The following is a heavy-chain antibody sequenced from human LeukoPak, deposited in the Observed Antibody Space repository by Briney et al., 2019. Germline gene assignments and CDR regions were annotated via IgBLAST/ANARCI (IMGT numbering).Heavy chain of an antibody. CDR3: VRDAQLLYGNWFSP. J-gene: IGHJ5*01. CDR1: GFTFSRYA. V-gene: IGHV3-30-3*01. D-gene: IGHD2-2*02. CDR2: ISYDGGTK. Sequence: GGSLRLSCVASGFTFSRYAMHWVRQAPGKGLEWVAAISYDGGTKYSADSVRGRFIISRDNSQSTLYLQMNSLRADDTAIYYCVRDAQLLYGNWFSPWGQGTLVNVSS.